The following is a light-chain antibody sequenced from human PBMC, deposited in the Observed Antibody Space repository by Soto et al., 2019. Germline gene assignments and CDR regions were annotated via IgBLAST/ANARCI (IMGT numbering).Light chain of an antibody. CDR1: QSVSSY. V-gene: IGKV3-11*01. CDR2: DAS. J-gene: IGKJ5*01. Sequence: EIVLTQSPATLSLSPVERATLSCMASQSVSSYFAWYQQKPGQAPRLLIYDASNRATGIPARFSGRGSGTDFTLTISSLEPEDFAVYYCQQRSNWPITFGQGTRLEIK. CDR3: QQRSNWPIT.